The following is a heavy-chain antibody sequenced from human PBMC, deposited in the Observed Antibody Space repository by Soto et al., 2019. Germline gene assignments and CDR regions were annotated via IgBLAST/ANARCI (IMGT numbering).Heavy chain of an antibody. CDR1: GSSISSSSYY. D-gene: IGHD4-17*01. V-gene: IGHV4-39*01. CDR3: ARSYGDYFLYYYYYMDD. J-gene: IGHJ6*03. Sequence: PSESLSLTCTFSGSSISSSSYYGLWIRQPPGKGLEWIGRIYYSGSTYYNPSLKSRVTISVDTSKNQFSLKLSSVTAADTAVYYCARSYGDYFLYYYYYMDDWGKGTTVT. CDR2: IYYSGST.